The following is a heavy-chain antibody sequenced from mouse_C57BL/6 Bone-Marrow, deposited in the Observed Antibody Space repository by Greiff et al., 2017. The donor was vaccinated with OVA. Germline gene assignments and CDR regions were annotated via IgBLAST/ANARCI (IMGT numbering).Heavy chain of an antibody. CDR3: ARGGLRRGVYYAMDY. J-gene: IGHJ4*01. V-gene: IGHV5-12*01. CDR1: GFTFSDYY. Sequence: EVKLVESGGGLVQPGGSLKLSCAASGFTFSDYYMYWVRQTPEKRLEWVAYISNGGGSTYYPDTVKGRFTISRDNAKNTLYLQMSRLKSEDTAMYYCARGGLRRGVYYAMDYWGQGTSVTVSS. D-gene: IGHD2-2*01. CDR2: ISNGGGST.